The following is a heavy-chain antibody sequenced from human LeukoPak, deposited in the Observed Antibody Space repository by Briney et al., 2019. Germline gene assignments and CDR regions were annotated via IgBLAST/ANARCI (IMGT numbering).Heavy chain of an antibody. CDR2: ISGSGGST. CDR3: ARETMVRGVISY. D-gene: IGHD3-10*01. V-gene: IGHV3-23*01. CDR1: GFTFSSYA. J-gene: IGHJ4*02. Sequence: GGSLRLSCAASGFTFSSYAMSWVRQAPGKGLEWVSAISGSGGSTYYADSVKGRFTISRDNAKNSLYLQMNSLRAEDTAVYYCARETMVRGVISYWGQGTLVTVSS.